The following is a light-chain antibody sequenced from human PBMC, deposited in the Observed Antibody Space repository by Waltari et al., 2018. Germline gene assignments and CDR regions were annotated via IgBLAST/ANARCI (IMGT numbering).Light chain of an antibody. CDR3: QSYDSSLTGSV. Sequence: QSVLTQPPSVSGAPGQRVTISCSGSSPNIGAGSDVHWYQQLPGTAPKLLINGTSIRPSGLPDRFSGSKSGTSASLAITGLQAEDEADYYCQSYDSSLTGSVFGGGTKLTVL. J-gene: IGLJ3*02. CDR1: SPNIGAGSD. V-gene: IGLV1-40*01. CDR2: GTS.